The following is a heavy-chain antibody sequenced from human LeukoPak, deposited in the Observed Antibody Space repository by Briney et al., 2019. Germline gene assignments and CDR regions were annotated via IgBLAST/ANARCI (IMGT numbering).Heavy chain of an antibody. D-gene: IGHD1-26*01. CDR3: ARVIEGGSYYYYYGMDV. Sequence: GGSLRLSCAASGFTFSSYSMNWVRQAPGKGLEWVSSISSSSSYIYYADSVKGRFTISRDNAKNSLYLQMNSLRAEDTAVYYCARVIEGGSYYYYYGMDVWGQGTTATVSS. CDR1: GFTFSSYS. V-gene: IGHV3-21*01. CDR2: ISSSSSYI. J-gene: IGHJ6*02.